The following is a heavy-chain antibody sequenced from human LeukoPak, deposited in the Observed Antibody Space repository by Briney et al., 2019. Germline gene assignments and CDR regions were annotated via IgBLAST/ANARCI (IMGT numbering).Heavy chain of an antibody. V-gene: IGHV3-23*01. CDR2: ISNSGGST. D-gene: IGHD3-10*01. CDR3: VKRGIIIRKVIRVGFHKEAYYFDC. Sequence: QPGGSLRLSCAASGFSFSSYAMSWVRQAPGKGLEWVSRISNSGGSTHYADSVKGRFIISTDISKNTLYLQMNSLRAEDTPVYYWVKRGIIIRKVIRVGFHKEAYYFDCWGQGTLVTVSS. CDR1: GFSFSSYA. J-gene: IGHJ4*02.